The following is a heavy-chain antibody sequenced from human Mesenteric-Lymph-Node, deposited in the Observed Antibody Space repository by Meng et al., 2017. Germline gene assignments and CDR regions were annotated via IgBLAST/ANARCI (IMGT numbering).Heavy chain of an antibody. CDR2: ISSSSSYI. CDR1: GFTFSSYS. Sequence: GESLKISCAASGFTFSSYSMNWVRRAPGKGLEWVSSISSSSSYIYYADSVKGRFTISRDNAKNSLYLQMNSLRAEDTAVYYCARDAALVDTAMEWGQGTLVTVSS. V-gene: IGHV3-21*01. J-gene: IGHJ4*02. D-gene: IGHD5-18*01. CDR3: ARDAALVDTAME.